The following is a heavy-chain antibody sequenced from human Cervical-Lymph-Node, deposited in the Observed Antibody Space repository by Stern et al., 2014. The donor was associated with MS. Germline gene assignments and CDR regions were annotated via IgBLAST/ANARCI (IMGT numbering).Heavy chain of an antibody. D-gene: IGHD6-13*01. CDR1: GGTFSSYA. V-gene: IGHV1-69*01. CDR3: ARLQQLGYYYYGMDV. J-gene: IGHJ6*02. CDR2: VIPIFGTA. Sequence: VQLVESGAEVKKPGSSVKVSCKASGGTFSSYAISWVRQAPGQGLEWVGGVIPIFGTANYAQKIQGRVTITADESTSTAYMELSSLRSEDTAVYYCARLQQLGYYYYGMDVWGQGTTVTVSS.